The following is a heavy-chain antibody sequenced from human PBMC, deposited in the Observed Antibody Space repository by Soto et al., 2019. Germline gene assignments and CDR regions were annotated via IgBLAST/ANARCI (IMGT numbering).Heavy chain of an antibody. J-gene: IGHJ4*02. D-gene: IGHD5-18*01. CDR3: VSDIEDRYGSGPFEY. Sequence: EVQLVESGGGLVQPGGSLRLSCAASGFSFSTYWMTWVRQAPGKGLEWVANIKQDGSEKYYVDSVKGRFTISRVNAKNSMYLQINSMSAADTAVYYCVSDIEDRYGSGPFEYWGQGTLVTVSS. V-gene: IGHV3-7*03. CDR1: GFSFSTYW. CDR2: IKQDGSEK.